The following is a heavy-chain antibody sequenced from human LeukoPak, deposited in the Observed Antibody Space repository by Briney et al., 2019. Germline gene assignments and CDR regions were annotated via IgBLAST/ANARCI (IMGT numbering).Heavy chain of an antibody. D-gene: IGHD6-13*01. Sequence: ASVKVSCKASGYTFASYGISWVRQAPGQGLEWMGWISAYNGNTNYAQKLQGGVTMTTDRSTSIAYMELRSLRSDDTAVYYCARDRLGSDSSSPQSVSFDYWGQGTLVTVSS. J-gene: IGHJ4*02. CDR1: GYTFASYG. CDR2: ISAYNGNT. V-gene: IGHV1-18*01. CDR3: ARDRLGSDSSSPQSVSFDY.